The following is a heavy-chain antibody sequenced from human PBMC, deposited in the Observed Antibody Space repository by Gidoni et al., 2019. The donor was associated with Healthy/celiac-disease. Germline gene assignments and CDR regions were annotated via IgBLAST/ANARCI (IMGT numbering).Heavy chain of an antibody. D-gene: IGHD1-1*01. CDR3: TRRDWNARFDY. CDR2: IRSKAYGGTT. J-gene: IGHJ4*02. Sequence: EVQLVESGGGLVKPGRSLRLSCTASGFTFGDYAMSWFRQAPGKGLEWVGFIRSKAYGGTTEYAASVKGRFTISRDDSKSIAYLQMNSLKTEDTAVYYCTRRDWNARFDYWGQGTLVTVSS. V-gene: IGHV3-49*05. CDR1: GFTFGDYA.